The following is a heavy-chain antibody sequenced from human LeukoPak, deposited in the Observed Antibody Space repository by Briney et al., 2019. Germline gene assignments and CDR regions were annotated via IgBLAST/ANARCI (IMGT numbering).Heavy chain of an antibody. CDR1: GFTFSSYA. J-gene: IGHJ4*02. V-gene: IGHV3-30-3*02. Sequence: GGSLRLSCEGSGFTFSSYAIHWVRQAPGKGLEWVAITSYDGSKKYYADSVEGRFTISRDNTKNTLYLQINSLRAEDTAVYYCAKQSYASTWTFDYWGQGTLVTVSS. CDR3: AKQSYASTWTFDY. CDR2: TSYDGSKK. D-gene: IGHD6-13*01.